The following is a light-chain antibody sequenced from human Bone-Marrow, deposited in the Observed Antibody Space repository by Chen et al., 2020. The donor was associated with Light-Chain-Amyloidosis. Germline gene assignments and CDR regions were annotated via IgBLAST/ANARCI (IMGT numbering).Light chain of an antibody. CDR1: ALPTKY. Sequence: SYELTQPPSVSVSPGQTARITCSGDALPTKYAYWYQQKPGQAPVLVIHRDTERPSGISERFAGSSSGTTATLTNSGVQAEDEADYHCQSADSSGTYEVIFGGGTKLTVL. J-gene: IGLJ2*01. CDR2: RDT. V-gene: IGLV3-25*03. CDR3: QSADSSGTYEVI.